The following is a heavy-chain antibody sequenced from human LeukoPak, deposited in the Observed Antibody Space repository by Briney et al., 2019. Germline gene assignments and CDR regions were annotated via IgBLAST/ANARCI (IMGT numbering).Heavy chain of an antibody. CDR3: ARGGLELPWPPYYYYCGMDV. V-gene: IGHV4-34*01. CDR2: INHSGST. CDR1: GGSFSGYY. Sequence: SETLSLTCAVYGGSFSGYYWSWIRQPPGKGLEWIGEINHSGSTNYNPSLKSRVTVSVDTSKNQFSLKLSSVTAADTAVYYCARGGLELPWPPYYYYCGMDVWGQGTTVTVSS. D-gene: IGHD1-7*01. J-gene: IGHJ6*02.